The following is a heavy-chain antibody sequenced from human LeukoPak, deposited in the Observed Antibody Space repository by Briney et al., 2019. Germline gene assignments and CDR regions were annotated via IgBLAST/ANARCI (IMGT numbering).Heavy chain of an antibody. V-gene: IGHV4-34*01. CDR2: TYYTVST. J-gene: IGHJ4*02. D-gene: IGHD4-23*01. CDR1: GLTFNDFS. CDR3: ARGGNGNVFDY. Sequence: SETLSLTSAVYGLTFNDFSWGWLGQRPGKGLEWYVDTYYTVSTNSNPSLKSRVTISVDTSKNQFSLQLSSVSAADTAVYYCARGGNGNVFDYWGQGALVTVSS.